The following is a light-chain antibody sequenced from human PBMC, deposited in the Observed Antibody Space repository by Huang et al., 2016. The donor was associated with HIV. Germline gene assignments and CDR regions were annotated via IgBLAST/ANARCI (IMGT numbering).Light chain of an antibody. CDR2: GAS. Sequence: EIVLTQSPATLSASPGETATLSCRASQSVGPNLAWYQQKRGQAPRLRIYGASTRATGSPGRFSGSGSGTEFTVTISSLQSEDFAVYYCQQYNDWPLTFGGGTKVAIK. V-gene: IGKV3D-15*01. J-gene: IGKJ4*01. CDR1: QSVGPN. CDR3: QQYNDWPLT.